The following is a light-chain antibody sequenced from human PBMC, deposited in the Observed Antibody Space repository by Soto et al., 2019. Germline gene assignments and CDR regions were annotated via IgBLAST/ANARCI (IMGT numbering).Light chain of an antibody. V-gene: IGLV2-14*01. CDR3: SSYTSCSHRV. CDR1: SSDVGGYNY. CDR2: EVS. Sequence: QSVLTQPASVSGSPGQSITISCTGTSSDVGGYNYVSWYQHHPGKAPKLLIYEVSYRPSGVSDRFSGSKSANTASLTISGLQAEDEADYYCSSYTSCSHRVFGTGTKVTV. J-gene: IGLJ1*01.